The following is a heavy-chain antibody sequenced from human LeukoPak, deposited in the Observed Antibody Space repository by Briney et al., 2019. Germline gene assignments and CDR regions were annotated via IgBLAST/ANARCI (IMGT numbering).Heavy chain of an antibody. V-gene: IGHV1-69*05. CDR3: ARDPYYYDSSGAGYYYYMDV. J-gene: IGHJ6*03. Sequence: SVKVSCKASGGTFSSYAISWVRQAPGQGLEWMGRIIPIFCTANYAQKFQGRVTITTDESTSTAYMELSSLRSEDTAVYYCARDPYYYDSSGAGYYYYMDVWGKGTTVTVSS. D-gene: IGHD3-22*01. CDR2: IIPIFCTA. CDR1: GGTFSSYA.